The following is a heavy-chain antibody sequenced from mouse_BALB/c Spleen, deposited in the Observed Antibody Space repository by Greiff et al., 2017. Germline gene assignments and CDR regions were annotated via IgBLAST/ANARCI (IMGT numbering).Heavy chain of an antibody. Sequence: EVMLVEPGGGLVKPGGSLKLSCAASGFTFSSYAMSWVRQTPEKRLEWVASISSGGSTYYPDSVKGRFTISRDNARNILYLQMSSLRSEDTAMYYCARERFYAMDDGGQGTSVTVSS. CDR1: GFTFSSYA. CDR3: ARERFYAMDD. V-gene: IGHV5-6-5*01. J-gene: IGHJ4*01. CDR2: ISSGGST.